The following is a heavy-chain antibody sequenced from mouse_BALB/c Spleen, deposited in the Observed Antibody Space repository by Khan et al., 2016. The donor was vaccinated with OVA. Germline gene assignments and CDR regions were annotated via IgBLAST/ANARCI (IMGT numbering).Heavy chain of an antibody. V-gene: IGHV9-3-1*01. CDR3: ARVRYAGTMDY. CDR2: INTYTGEP. Sequence: QIQLVQSGPELKKPGETVKISCKASGYTFTNNGMNWVKQNPGKGLKWMGWINTYTGEPTYVDDFKGRFAFSLDTSANTAYLQINNLTNEDTATEYCARVRYAGTMDYWGQGTSVTVSS. CDR1: GYTFTNNG. D-gene: IGHD2-14*01. J-gene: IGHJ4*01.